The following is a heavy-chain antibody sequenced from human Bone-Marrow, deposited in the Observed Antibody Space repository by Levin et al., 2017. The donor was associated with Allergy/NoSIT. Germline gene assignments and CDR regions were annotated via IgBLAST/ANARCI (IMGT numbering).Heavy chain of an antibody. CDR2: ISNDGSRT. V-gene: IGHV3-74*01. CDR3: VRDGIAMPGAQFDC. CDR1: GFTLSSHW. J-gene: IGHJ4*02. D-gene: IGHD6-19*01. Sequence: GESLKISCDAFGFTLSSHWMHWVRQDPGKGLMWISRISNDGSRTTYADSVKGRFTISRDNAKNTLYLQMNSLRAEDTAVYYCVRDGIAMPGAQFDCWGQGTLVTVSS.